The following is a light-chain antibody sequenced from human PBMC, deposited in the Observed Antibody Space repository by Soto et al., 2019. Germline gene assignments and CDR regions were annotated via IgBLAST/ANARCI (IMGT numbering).Light chain of an antibody. V-gene: IGKV4-1*01. CDR2: WAS. CDR3: QQYYSVPIT. J-gene: IGKJ3*01. CDR1: QSVLYSSNNRNY. Sequence: DIVMTQSPDSLAASLGERATINCKSSQSVLYSSNNRNYLAWYQEKPGQPPKLLIYWASTRESGVPDRFSGSGSGTDFTLTISSLQAEDVAIYYCQQYYSVPITLGPGTKVDIK.